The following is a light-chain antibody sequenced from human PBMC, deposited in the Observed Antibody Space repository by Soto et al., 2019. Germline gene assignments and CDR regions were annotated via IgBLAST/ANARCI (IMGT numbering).Light chain of an antibody. CDR3: QQYHSFPYT. V-gene: IGKV1-33*01. J-gene: IGKJ2*01. CDR1: QDISRS. CDR2: AAS. Sequence: DIQMTQSPSSLSPSVGDRVIIACQASQDISRSLSWFQQKMGKAPNLLIYAASNLEAGVPSRFSGGRSGTNFSLIISSLQPEDVATYYCQQYHSFPYTFGRGTKL.